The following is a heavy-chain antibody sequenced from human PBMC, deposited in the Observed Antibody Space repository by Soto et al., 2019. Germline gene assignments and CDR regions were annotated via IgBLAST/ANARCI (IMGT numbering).Heavy chain of an antibody. J-gene: IGHJ6*03. Sequence: QVQLQESGPGLVKPSETLSLTCTVSGGSISSYYWSWIRQPPGKGLEWIGYIYYSGSTTYNPSLKRRGTISADTSKNQLSLNLSSVTAADTALYYCARHRAFCSGKSCALGYYYYVDVWGIGTTVTVSS. V-gene: IGHV4-59*08. CDR2: IYYSGST. CDR3: ARHRAFCSGKSCALGYYYYVDV. D-gene: IGHD2-2*01. CDR1: GGSISSYY.